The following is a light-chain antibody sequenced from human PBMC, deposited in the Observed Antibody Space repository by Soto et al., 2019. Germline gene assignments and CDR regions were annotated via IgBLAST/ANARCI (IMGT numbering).Light chain of an antibody. V-gene: IGLV2-8*01. Sequence: QSALTQPPSASGSPGQSVTISCSGTSSDVGGYHYVSWHQQHPGKAPKLMIYEVSKRPSGVPDRFSGSKSGTSASLIVSGLQAEDEADYYCRSYAGSNNVVFGTGTKVTVL. CDR3: RSYAGSNNVV. CDR2: EVS. CDR1: SSDVGGYHY. J-gene: IGLJ1*01.